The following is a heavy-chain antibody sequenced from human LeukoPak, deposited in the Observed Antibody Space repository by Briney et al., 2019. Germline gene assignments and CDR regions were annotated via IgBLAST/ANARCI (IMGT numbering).Heavy chain of an antibody. J-gene: IGHJ6*02. V-gene: IGHV3-23*01. CDR1: GLTFSSYA. CDR2: ISGSGGST. CDR3: AKNRDGYNNGMDV. Sequence: GGSLRLSCAASGLTFSSYAMSWVRQAPGKGLEWVSSISGSGGSTYYADSVKGRFTISRDNSKNTLYLQMNSLKAEDTAVYYCAKNRDGYNNGMDVWGQGTTVTVSS. D-gene: IGHD5-24*01.